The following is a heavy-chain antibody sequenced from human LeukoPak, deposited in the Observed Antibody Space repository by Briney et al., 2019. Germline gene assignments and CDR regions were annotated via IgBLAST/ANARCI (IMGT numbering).Heavy chain of an antibody. V-gene: IGHV3-73*01. Sequence: GGSLRLSCAASGFTFSGSAMHWVRQASGKGLEWVGRIRSKANSYATAYAASVKGRFTISRDDSKNTAYLQMNSLKTEDTAVYYCTRHIPFYGSGSYGYMDVWGKGTTVTISS. D-gene: IGHD3-10*01. CDR3: TRHIPFYGSGSYGYMDV. CDR1: GFTFSGSA. J-gene: IGHJ6*03. CDR2: IRSKANSYAT.